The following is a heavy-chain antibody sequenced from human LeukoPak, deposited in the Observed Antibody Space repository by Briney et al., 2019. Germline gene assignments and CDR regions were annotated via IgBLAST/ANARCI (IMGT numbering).Heavy chain of an antibody. D-gene: IGHD3-22*01. Sequence: SETLSLSCTVSGGSISSSSYYWGWIRQPPGKGLEWVGSIYYSGSTYYNPSLKSRVTISVDTSKNQFSLKLSSVTAADTAVYYCARDSSGYYYFDYWGQGTLVTVSS. CDR2: IYYSGST. V-gene: IGHV4-39*07. J-gene: IGHJ4*02. CDR1: GGSISSSSYY. CDR3: ARDSSGYYYFDY.